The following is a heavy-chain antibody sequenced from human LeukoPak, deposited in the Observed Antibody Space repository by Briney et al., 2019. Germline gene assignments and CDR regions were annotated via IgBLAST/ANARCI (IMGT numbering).Heavy chain of an antibody. CDR1: GGTFSSYA. CDR3: SRGPRAKHFNWFDP. Sequence: ASVKVSCKASGGTFSSYAISWVRQAPGQGLEWMGGIIPIFGTANYAQKFQGRVTITAGESATTAYSARSSLRSEDPAGSYCSRGPRAKHFNWFDPWGQGTLVTVSS. V-gene: IGHV1-69*13. D-gene: IGHD3-3*02. CDR2: IIPIFGTA. J-gene: IGHJ5*02.